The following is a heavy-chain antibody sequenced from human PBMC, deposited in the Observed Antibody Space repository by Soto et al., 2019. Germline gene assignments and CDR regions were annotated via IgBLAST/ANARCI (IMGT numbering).Heavy chain of an antibody. V-gene: IGHV1-18*01. J-gene: IGHJ4*02. CDR3: ARDFYGSGNYYRIDY. D-gene: IGHD3-10*01. CDR1: GYTFTSYD. CDR2: ISAYNGNT. Sequence: GASVKVSCKASGYTFTSYDINWVRQTTGQGLEWMGWISAYNGNTDYAQELQGRVAMTTDTSMSTAYMELRSLRPDDTAVYYCARDFYGSGNYYRIDYWGQGTLVTVSS.